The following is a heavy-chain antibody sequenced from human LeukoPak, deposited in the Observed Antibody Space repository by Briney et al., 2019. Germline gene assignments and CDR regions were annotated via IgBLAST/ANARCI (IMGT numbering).Heavy chain of an antibody. CDR1: VYTFTGYY. V-gene: IGHV1-2*04. CDR3: ARGEDTAMVRNYYGMDV. J-gene: IGHJ6*04. CDR2: INPNSGGT. Sequence: ASVTVSCKCSVYTFTGYYMHWVRQAPAQGLDWMGGINPNSGGTNYAQKFQGWVTMTRDTSNSTAYMELSRLRSDDTAVYYCARGEDTAMVRNYYGMDVWGKGTTVTVSS. D-gene: IGHD5-18*01.